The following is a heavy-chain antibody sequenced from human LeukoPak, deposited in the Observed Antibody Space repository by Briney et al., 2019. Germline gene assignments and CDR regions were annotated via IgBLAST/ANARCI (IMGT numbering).Heavy chain of an antibody. CDR2: IYYSGST. CDR1: GGSISSSSYY. D-gene: IGHD3-10*01. V-gene: IGHV4-39*07. Sequence: SETLSLTCTVSGGSISSSSYYWGWIRQPPGKGLEWIGSIYYSGSTYYNPSLKSRVTISVDTSKSQFSLKLTSVTAADTAVYYCAKDYYGSGSYRGQYYFDYWGQGTLVTVSS. CDR3: AKDYYGSGSYRGQYYFDY. J-gene: IGHJ4*02.